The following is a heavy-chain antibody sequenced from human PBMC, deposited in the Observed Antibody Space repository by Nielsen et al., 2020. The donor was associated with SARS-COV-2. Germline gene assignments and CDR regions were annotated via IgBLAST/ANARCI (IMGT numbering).Heavy chain of an antibody. CDR3: SREDYDILTRTYGMDV. CDR1: GFTFSSYA. D-gene: IGHD3-9*01. J-gene: IGHJ6*02. Sequence: GGSLRLSCAASGFTFSSYAMQWVRQAPGKGLEWVAVISYDGSNKYYADSVKGRFTISRDNSKNTLYLQRNSLRAEDTAVYYCSREDYDILTRTYGMDVWGQGTTVTVSS. V-gene: IGHV3-30*04. CDR2: ISYDGSNK.